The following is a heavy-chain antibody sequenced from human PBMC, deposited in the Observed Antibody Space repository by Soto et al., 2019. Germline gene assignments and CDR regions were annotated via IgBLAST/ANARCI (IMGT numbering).Heavy chain of an antibody. Sequence: QVQVQQSGAEVKEPGASVRISCKASGYTFISYYMHWVRQAPGQGLEWMGIIDPSGARTTYAQRFRGRVTMTWDTTRSTVYMDMTSLRPDDPAVYFCATTIIYGDPGDYWGQGNVVSVSS. CDR2: IDPSGART. D-gene: IGHD4-17*01. CDR1: GYTFISYY. CDR3: ATTIIYGDPGDY. J-gene: IGHJ4*02. V-gene: IGHV1-46*01.